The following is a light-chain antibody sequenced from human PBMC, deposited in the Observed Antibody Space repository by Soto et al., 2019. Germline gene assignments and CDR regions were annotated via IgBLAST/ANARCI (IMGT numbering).Light chain of an antibody. J-gene: IGKJ1*01. CDR2: GAS. Sequence: EIVLTQSPGTLSLSPGERATLSCRASQSVGSAYLAWYQHKPGQAPRLLIYGASSRATSIPDRISGSGSGTDSTLTISRLEPEDFAVYYCQQYGSSRWTFGQGTKVEAK. CDR1: QSVGSAY. V-gene: IGKV3-20*01. CDR3: QQYGSSRWT.